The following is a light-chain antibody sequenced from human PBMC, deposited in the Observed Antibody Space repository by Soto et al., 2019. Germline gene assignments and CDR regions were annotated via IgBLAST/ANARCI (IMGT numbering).Light chain of an antibody. CDR3: QQYDNWPRT. J-gene: IGKJ3*01. V-gene: IGKV3-15*01. CDR2: GAS. CDR1: QSVSSN. Sequence: EIVMTQSPATLSVSPGERATLSCRASQSVSSNLAWYQQKPGQAPRLLIYGASTRATGIPARFSGSGSGTELTLPISGLQSEDFAVYYCQQYDNWPRTFGPGKKVDIK.